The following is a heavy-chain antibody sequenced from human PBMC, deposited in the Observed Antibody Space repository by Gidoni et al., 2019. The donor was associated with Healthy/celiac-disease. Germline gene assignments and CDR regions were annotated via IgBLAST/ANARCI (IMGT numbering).Heavy chain of an antibody. CDR3: ARQRIAAAGMADY. V-gene: IGHV4-39*01. D-gene: IGHD6-13*01. CDR1: GGSISSSCYY. J-gene: IGHJ4*02. Sequence: QLQLQESGPGLVKPSETLSLTCTVSGGSISSSCYYWGWIRQPPGKGLEWIGSIYYSGSTYYNPSLKSRVTISVDTSKNQFSLKLSSVTAADTAVYYCARQRIAAAGMADYWGQGTLVTVSS. CDR2: IYYSGST.